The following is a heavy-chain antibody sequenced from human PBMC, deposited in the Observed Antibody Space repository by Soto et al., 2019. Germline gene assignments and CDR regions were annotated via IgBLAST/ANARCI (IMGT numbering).Heavy chain of an antibody. CDR2: IVPIFGTT. CDR3: AKVRYSSPMGYYYGMDV. J-gene: IGHJ6*02. Sequence: QVQLVQSGAEVKRPGSSVKVSCKPSGGTFSSLSITWVRQAPGQGLQWVGAIVPIFGTTNYAQKFQGRVTITADESTSTSYMEVNNLRSEDTAVYYCAKVRYSSPMGYYYGMDVWGQGTTVTVSS. CDR1: GGTFSSLS. V-gene: IGHV1-69*01. D-gene: IGHD6-19*01.